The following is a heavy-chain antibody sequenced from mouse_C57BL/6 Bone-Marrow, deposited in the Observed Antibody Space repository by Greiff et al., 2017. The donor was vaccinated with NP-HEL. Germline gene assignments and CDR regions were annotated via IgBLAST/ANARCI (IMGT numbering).Heavy chain of an antibody. CDR1: GYTFTSYG. CDR3: ARYGNFYYAMDY. Sequence: VQLQESGAELARPGASVKLSCKASGYTFTSYGISWVKQRTGQGLEWIGEIYPRSGNTYYNEKFKGKATLTADKSSSTAYMELRSLTSEDSAVYFCARYGNFYYAMDYWGQGTSVTVSS. CDR2: IYPRSGNT. V-gene: IGHV1-81*01. J-gene: IGHJ4*01. D-gene: IGHD2-1*01.